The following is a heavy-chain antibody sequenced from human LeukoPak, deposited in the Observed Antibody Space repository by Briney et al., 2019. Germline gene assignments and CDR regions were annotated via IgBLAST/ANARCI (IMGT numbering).Heavy chain of an antibody. CDR2: ISGDGGST. J-gene: IGHJ3*02. CDR3: AKNRNYDYAFDI. CDR1: GFTFDDYA. Sequence: GGSLRLSCAASGFTFDDYAMHWVRQAPGKGLEWVCLISGDGGSTYYADSVKGRFTISRDNSKNSLYLQMNSLRTEDTALYSCAKNRNYDYAFDIWGQGTIVTVSS. V-gene: IGHV3-43*02. D-gene: IGHD1-7*01.